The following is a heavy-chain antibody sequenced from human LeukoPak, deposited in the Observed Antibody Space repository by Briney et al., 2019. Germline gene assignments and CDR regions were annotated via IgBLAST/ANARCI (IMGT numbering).Heavy chain of an antibody. CDR2: INYSGSA. Sequence: PSETLSLTCTVSGGSISSANYYWRWIRQPPGKGLEWIGYINYSGSAFYNPFLESRIIISVDTSKNQISLKVTSVTAADSAVYYCARKSRTWSNRFDPWGQGTLVTVSS. CDR1: GGSISSANYY. CDR3: ARKSRTWSNRFDP. V-gene: IGHV4-30-4*01. D-gene: IGHD1-1*01. J-gene: IGHJ5*02.